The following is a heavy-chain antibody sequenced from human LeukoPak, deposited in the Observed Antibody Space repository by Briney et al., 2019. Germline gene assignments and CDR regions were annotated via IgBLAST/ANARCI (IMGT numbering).Heavy chain of an antibody. CDR2: IYYDGST. J-gene: IGHJ4*02. CDR1: GFTVSSNY. V-gene: IGHV3-53*01. CDR3: ARDLGYCTNGVCHTRFDY. D-gene: IGHD2-8*01. Sequence: GGSLRLSCAASGFTVSSNYMSWVRQTPGKGLEWVSIIYYDGSTYYADSVKGRFTISRDNSKNTMYLQMNSLRAEDTAVYYCARDLGYCTNGVCHTRFDYWGQGTLVAVSS.